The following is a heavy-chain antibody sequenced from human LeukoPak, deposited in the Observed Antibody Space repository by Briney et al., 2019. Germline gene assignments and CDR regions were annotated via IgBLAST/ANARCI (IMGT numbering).Heavy chain of an antibody. CDR1: GLSLSTSGVG. J-gene: IGHJ4*02. CDR3: ARPYYYGSGSYRTHFDY. Sequence: ESGPTLVKPTQTLTLTCTFSGLSLSTSGVGVGWIRQPPGKALEWLALIYWNDDKRYSPSLKSRLTITKDTSKNQVVLTMTNMDPVDTATYYCARPYYYGSGSYRTHFDYWGQGTLVTVSS. CDR2: IYWNDDK. D-gene: IGHD3-10*01. V-gene: IGHV2-5*01.